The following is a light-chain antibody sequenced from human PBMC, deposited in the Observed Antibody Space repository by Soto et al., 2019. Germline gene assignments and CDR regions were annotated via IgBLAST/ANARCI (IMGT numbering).Light chain of an antibody. CDR1: QDISNY. CDR3: QQYDNFPL. Sequence: DIPMTQSPSSLSASVGDRVTITCQASQDISNYLNWYQQKVGKAPKLLIYDASNLQTGVPSRFSGGGSGTNFTFTIRSLQPEDFATYYCQQYDNFPLFGGGTKVEIK. CDR2: DAS. J-gene: IGKJ4*01. V-gene: IGKV1-33*01.